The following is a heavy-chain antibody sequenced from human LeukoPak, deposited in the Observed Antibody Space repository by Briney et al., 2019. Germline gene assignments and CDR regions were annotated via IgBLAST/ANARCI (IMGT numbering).Heavy chain of an antibody. Sequence: GGSLRLSCAASGSTFSHYWMHWVRQAPGKGLVWVSRINPDGSRTDYADSVAGRFTISRDNSKNTLYLQMNSLRAEDTAVYYCARGYSYGFDYWGQGTLVTVSS. D-gene: IGHD5-18*01. CDR2: INPDGSRT. CDR3: ARGYSYGFDY. J-gene: IGHJ4*02. V-gene: IGHV3-74*01. CDR1: GSTFSHYW.